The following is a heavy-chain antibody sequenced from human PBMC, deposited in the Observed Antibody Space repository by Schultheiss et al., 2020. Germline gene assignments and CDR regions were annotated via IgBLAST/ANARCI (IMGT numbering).Heavy chain of an antibody. CDR2: ISGSGGST. D-gene: IGHD1-26*01. CDR3: ARGRWIVGAKGVRSYYYYYGMDV. J-gene: IGHJ6*02. Sequence: GGSLRLSCAASGFTFSSYAMSWVRQAPGKGLEWVSAISGSGGSTYYADSVKGRFTISRDNSKNTLYLEMNSLKTEDTAVYYCARGRWIVGAKGVRSYYYYYGMDVWGQGTTVTVSS. V-gene: IGHV3-23*01. CDR1: GFTFSSYA.